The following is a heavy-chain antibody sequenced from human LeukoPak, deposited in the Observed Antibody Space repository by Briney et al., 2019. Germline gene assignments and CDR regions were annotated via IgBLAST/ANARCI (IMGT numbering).Heavy chain of an antibody. V-gene: IGHV3-21*01. J-gene: IGHJ4*02. CDR2: ISSSSSYI. CDR1: GFTFSSYS. CDR3: ARKPDTNAYYYGSSGVYYFDY. D-gene: IGHD3-22*01. Sequence: PGGSLRLSCAASGFTFSSYSMNWVRQAPGKGLEWVSSISSSSSYIYYADSVKGRFTISRDNAKNSLYLQMNSLRAEDTAVYYCARKPDTNAYYYGSSGVYYFDYWGQGTLVTVSS.